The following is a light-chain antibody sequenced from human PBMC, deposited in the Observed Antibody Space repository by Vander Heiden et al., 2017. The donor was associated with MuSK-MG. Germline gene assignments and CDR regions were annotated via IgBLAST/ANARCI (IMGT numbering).Light chain of an antibody. V-gene: IGKV3-20*01. CDR3: QHVEA. J-gene: IGKJ1*01. CDR1: QSVSSIY. Sequence: EIVLTQSPGTLSLSPGERATLSCKASQSVSSIYLAWYQQKPGQAPRLLIYGASSRATGIPDRFSGSGSRTDFTLAISRLEPEDFAGYYCQHVEAFGHGTKVEIK. CDR2: GAS.